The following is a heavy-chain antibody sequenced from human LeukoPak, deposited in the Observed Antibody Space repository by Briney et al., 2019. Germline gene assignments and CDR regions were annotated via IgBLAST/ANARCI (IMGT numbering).Heavy chain of an antibody. J-gene: IGHJ4*02. Sequence: GRSLRLSCAASGFTFSSYGMPWVRQAPGKGLEWVAVIWYDGSNKYYADSVKGRFTISRDNSKNTLYLQMNSLRAEDTAVYYCAGARRGYSYGHLDYWGQGTLVTVSS. CDR3: AGARRGYSYGHLDY. CDR1: GFTFSSYG. D-gene: IGHD5-18*01. V-gene: IGHV3-33*01. CDR2: IWYDGSNK.